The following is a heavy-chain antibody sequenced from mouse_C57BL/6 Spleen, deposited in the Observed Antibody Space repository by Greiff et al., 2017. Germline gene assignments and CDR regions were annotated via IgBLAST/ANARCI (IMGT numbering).Heavy chain of an antibody. V-gene: IGHV1-64*01. J-gene: IGHJ1*03. Sequence: QVQLQQPGAELVKPGASVKLSCKASGYTFTSYWMPWVKQRPGQGLEWIGMIHPNGGSTNYNEKFKSKPTLTDDKSTSTAYMQLSSLTSEDSAVYYCARDWEASNWYFDGWGTGTTVTVSS. CDR2: IHPNGGST. D-gene: IGHD4-1*01. CDR3: ARDWEASNWYFDG. CDR1: GYTFTSYW.